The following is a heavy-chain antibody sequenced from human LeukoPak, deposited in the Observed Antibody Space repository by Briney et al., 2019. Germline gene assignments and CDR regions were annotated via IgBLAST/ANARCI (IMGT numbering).Heavy chain of an antibody. CDR3: ARARVDTAMSDYFDY. CDR1: GGSISSGGYY. Sequence: PSETLSLTCTVSGGSISSGGYYWSWIRQPPGKGLEWIGYIYHSGSTYYNPSLKSRVTISVDTSKNQFSLKLSSVTAADTAVYYCARARVDTAMSDYFDYWGQGTLVTVSS. CDR2: IYHSGST. J-gene: IGHJ4*02. V-gene: IGHV4-30-2*01. D-gene: IGHD5-18*01.